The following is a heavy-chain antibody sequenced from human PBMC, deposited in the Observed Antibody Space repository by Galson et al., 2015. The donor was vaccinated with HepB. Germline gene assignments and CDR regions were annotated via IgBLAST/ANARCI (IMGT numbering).Heavy chain of an antibody. CDR2: ISYDGSNK. CDR1: GFTFSSYA. J-gene: IGHJ3*02. V-gene: IGHV3-30-3*01. CDR3: AKAVRFLVWFPHDAFDI. Sequence: SLRLSCAASGFTFSSYAMHWVRQAPGKGLEWVAVISYDGSNKYHADSVKGRFTISRDNSKNTLYLQMNSLRPEDTALYYCAKAVRFLVWFPHDAFDIWGQGTMVTVSS. D-gene: IGHD3-3*01.